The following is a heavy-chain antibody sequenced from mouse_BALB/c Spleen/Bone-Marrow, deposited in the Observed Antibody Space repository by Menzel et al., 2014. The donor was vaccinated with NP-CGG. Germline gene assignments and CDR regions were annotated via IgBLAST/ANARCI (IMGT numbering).Heavy chain of an antibody. CDR3: ARNRVYFDY. V-gene: IGHV1-74*04. Sequence: VKLQESGAELVKPGAPVKLSCKASGYTYTSYWMNWVKQRPGRGLEWIGRIDPSDSETHYNQKFKDKATLTVDKSSSTAYIQLSSLTSEDSAVYYCARNRVYFDYWGQGTTLTVSS. J-gene: IGHJ2*01. CDR1: GYTYTSYW. CDR2: IDPSDSET.